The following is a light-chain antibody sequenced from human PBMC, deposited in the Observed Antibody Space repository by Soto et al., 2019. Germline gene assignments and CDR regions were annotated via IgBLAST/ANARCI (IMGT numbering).Light chain of an antibody. CDR1: QSVSSY. V-gene: IGKV3-11*01. CDR3: QQRSNWPPT. CDR2: DAS. Sequence: EIVLTQSPGTLSLSPGERATLSCRASQSVSSYLAWYQQKPGQAPRLLIHDASNRATGIPARFSGSGSGTDFTLTISSLEPEDFAVYYCQQRSNWPPTFGQGTRLEIK. J-gene: IGKJ5*01.